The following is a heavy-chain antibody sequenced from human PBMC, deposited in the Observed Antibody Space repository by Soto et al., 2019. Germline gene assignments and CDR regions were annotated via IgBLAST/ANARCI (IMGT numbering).Heavy chain of an antibody. V-gene: IGHV4-31*03. CDR1: GGSISSGGYY. CDR3: AREKRANGYFDY. D-gene: IGHD6-25*01. J-gene: IGHJ4*02. CDR2: IYYSGST. Sequence: SETLSLTCTVSGGSISSGGYYWSWIRQHPGKGLEWIGYIYYSGSTYYNPSLKSRVTISVDTSKNQFSLYLQMNSLRADDTAVYYCAREKRANGYFDYWGQGTLVTVSS.